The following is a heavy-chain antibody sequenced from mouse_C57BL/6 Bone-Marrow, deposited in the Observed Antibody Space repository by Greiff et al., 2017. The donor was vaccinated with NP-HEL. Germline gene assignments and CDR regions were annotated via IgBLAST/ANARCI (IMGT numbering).Heavy chain of an antibody. CDR2: IYPRSGNT. Sequence: QVQLQQSGAELARPGASVKLSCKASGYTFTSYGISWVKQRTGQGLEWIGEIYPRSGNTYYNEKFKGKATLTADKSSSTAYMELRSLTSEDSAVYFCARSGDYGSILFAYWGQGTLVTVSA. J-gene: IGHJ3*01. V-gene: IGHV1-81*01. D-gene: IGHD1-1*01. CDR1: GYTFTSYG. CDR3: ARSGDYGSILFAY.